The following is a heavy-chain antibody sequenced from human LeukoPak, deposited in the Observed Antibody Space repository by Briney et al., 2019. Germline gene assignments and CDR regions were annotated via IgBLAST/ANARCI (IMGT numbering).Heavy chain of an antibody. J-gene: IGHJ4*02. CDR1: GDSISSGSYY. Sequence: PSETLSLTCTVSGDSISSGSYYWSWIRQPAGEGLEWIGRIYSSGRTHYSPSLKSRVTISVDTSRNQFSLRLSSVTAADTAVYYCARAVNNYVNQGGFDYWGQGTLVTVSS. V-gene: IGHV4-61*02. CDR3: ARAVNNYVNQGGFDY. CDR2: IYSSGRT. D-gene: IGHD3-10*02.